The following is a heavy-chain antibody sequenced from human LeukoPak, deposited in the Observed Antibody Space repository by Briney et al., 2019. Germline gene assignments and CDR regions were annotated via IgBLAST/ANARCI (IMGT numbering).Heavy chain of an antibody. V-gene: IGHV3-11*04. CDR3: AREPQRSDGYNYDY. D-gene: IGHD5-24*01. J-gene: IGHJ4*02. CDR1: GFTFSDSH. CDR2: ISSSGSTI. Sequence: GGSLRLSCAVSGFTFSDSHMSWIRQAPGKGLEWVSYISSSGSTIYDADSVKGRFTISRDNAKNSLYLQMNSLRAEDTAVYYCAREPQRSDGYNYDYWGQGTLITVSS.